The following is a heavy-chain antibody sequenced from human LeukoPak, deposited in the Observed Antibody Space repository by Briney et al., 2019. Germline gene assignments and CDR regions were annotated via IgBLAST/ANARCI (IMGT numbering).Heavy chain of an antibody. Sequence: PSETLSLTCTVSGGSISSYYWSWIRQPPGKGLEWIGYIHDSGSTNYNPSLKSRVTISIDTSKNQVSLKLSFVTAADTAVYYCARHMDSSGYTTFHIWGQGTMVTVSS. CDR3: ARHMDSSGYTTFHI. J-gene: IGHJ3*02. CDR1: GGSISSYY. V-gene: IGHV4-59*08. D-gene: IGHD3-22*01. CDR2: IHDSGST.